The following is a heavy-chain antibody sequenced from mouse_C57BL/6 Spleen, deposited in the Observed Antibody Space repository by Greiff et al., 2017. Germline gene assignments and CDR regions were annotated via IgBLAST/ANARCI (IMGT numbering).Heavy chain of an antibody. J-gene: IGHJ4*01. D-gene: IGHD1-1*01. CDR1: GYSITSGYY. Sequence: EVQVVESGPGLVKPSQSLSLTCSVTGYSITSGYYWNWIRQFPGNKLEWMGYISYDGSNNYNPSLKNRISITRDTSKNQFFLKLNSVTTEDTATYYCAGPIYYYGSSPLYYAMDYWGQGTSVTVSS. CDR3: AGPIYYYGSSPLYYAMDY. CDR2: ISYDGSN. V-gene: IGHV3-6*01.